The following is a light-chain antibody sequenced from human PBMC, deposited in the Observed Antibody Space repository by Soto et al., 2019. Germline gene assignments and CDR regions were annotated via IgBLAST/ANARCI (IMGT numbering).Light chain of an antibody. Sequence: EIVMTQSPATLSVSPGERATLSCRASQSVSSNLAWYQQKPGQAPRLLIYGASTRATGIPARFSGSGSGTEFTLTISGLQSEDFPVYYCQQYNNWPPWTCGQGTKVEI. CDR3: QQYNNWPPWT. J-gene: IGKJ1*01. CDR2: GAS. CDR1: QSVSSN. V-gene: IGKV3-15*01.